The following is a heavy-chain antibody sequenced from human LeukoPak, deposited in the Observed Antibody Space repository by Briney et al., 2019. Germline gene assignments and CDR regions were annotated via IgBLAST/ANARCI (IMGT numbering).Heavy chain of an antibody. CDR2: INPNSGGT. Sequence: ASVKVSCKASGYTFTGYYMHWVQQAPGQGLEWMGWINPNSGGTNYAQKFQGRVTMTRDTSISTAYMELSRLRSDDTAVYYCAGSSSEIYYYYMDVWGKGTTVTVSS. V-gene: IGHV1-2*02. CDR1: GYTFTGYY. D-gene: IGHD6-13*01. J-gene: IGHJ6*03. CDR3: AGSSSEIYYYYMDV.